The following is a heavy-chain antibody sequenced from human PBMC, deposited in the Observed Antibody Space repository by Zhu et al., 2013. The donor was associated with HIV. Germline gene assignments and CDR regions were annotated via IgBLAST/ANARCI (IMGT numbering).Heavy chain of an antibody. CDR1: GYTFTGYY. V-gene: IGHV1-2*02. D-gene: IGHD2-15*01. J-gene: IGHJ5*02. CDR2: INPNSGGT. CDR3: ARPYCSGGSCYGWFDP. Sequence: QVQLVQSGAEVNEAWGLDVKVSCKASGYTFTGYYMHWVRQAPGQGLEWMGWINPNSGGTNYAQKFQGRVTMTRDTSISTAYMELSRLRSDDTAVYYCARPYCSGGSCYGWFDPWGQGTLVTVSS.